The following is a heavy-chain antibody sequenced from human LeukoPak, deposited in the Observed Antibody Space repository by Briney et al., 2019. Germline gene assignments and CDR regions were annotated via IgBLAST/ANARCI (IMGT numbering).Heavy chain of an antibody. CDR1: GFTVSSNY. CDR3: AKGAVVPAASGRPRAEYFQH. J-gene: IGHJ1*01. Sequence: PGGSLRLSCAASGFTVSSNYMSWVRQAPGKGLEWVSVIYSGGSTYYADSVKGRFTISRDNSKNTLYLQMNSLRAEDTAVYYCAKGAVVPAASGRPRAEYFQHWGQGTLVTVSS. CDR2: IYSGGST. D-gene: IGHD2-2*01. V-gene: IGHV3-53*01.